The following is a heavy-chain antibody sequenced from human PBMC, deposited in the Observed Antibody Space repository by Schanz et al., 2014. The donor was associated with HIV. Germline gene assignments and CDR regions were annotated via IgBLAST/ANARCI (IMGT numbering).Heavy chain of an antibody. V-gene: IGHV3-53*01. D-gene: IGHD1-26*01. CDR3: ASDGVGATWFHH. CDR1: GRTVSSSY. Sequence: EVQLVESGGGLIQPGGSLRLSCAASGRTVSSSYMSWVRQAPGKGLEWISVISGAETTYYADSVKDRFSISRDNSKNTLYLQMNSLRIEDTAVYYCASDGVGATWFHHWGQGTLVTVSS. CDR2: ISGAETT. J-gene: IGHJ5*02.